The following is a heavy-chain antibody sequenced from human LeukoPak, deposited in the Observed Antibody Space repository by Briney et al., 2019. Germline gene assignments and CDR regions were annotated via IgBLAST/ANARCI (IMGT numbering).Heavy chain of an antibody. CDR2: INPNSGGT. V-gene: IGHV1-2*02. Sequence: ASVKVSCKASGYTFTGYYMHWVRQAPGQGLEWMGWINPNSGGTNYAQKLQGRVTMTTDTSTSTAYMELRSLRSDDTAVYYCASLGYCSSTSCYTHYYYGMDVWGQGTTVTVSS. D-gene: IGHD2-2*02. CDR3: ASLGYCSSTSCYTHYYYGMDV. CDR1: GYTFTGYY. J-gene: IGHJ6*02.